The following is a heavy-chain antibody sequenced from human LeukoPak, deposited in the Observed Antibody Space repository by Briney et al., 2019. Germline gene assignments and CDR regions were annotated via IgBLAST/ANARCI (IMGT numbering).Heavy chain of an antibody. J-gene: IGHJ4*02. Sequence: GGSLRLSCAASGFTFSDYYMSWIRQAPGKGLEWVSYISSSGSTIYYADSVKGRFTISRDNAKNTLYLQVNSLRAEDTAIYYCVRPDIVTVPLGCWGQGTLVTVSS. CDR2: ISSSGSTI. CDR1: GFTFSDYY. CDR3: VRPDIVTVPLGC. D-gene: IGHD2-2*01. V-gene: IGHV3-11*04.